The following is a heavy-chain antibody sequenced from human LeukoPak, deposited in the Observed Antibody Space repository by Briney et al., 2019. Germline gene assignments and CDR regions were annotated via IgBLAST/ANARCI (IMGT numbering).Heavy chain of an antibody. Sequence: KTGGSLRLSCAASGITFSSYAMSWVRQAPGKGLEWVSYISSSSSYSNYADSVKGRFTISRDNAKNSLYLQMNSLRAEDTAVYYCARAKEFGWWGQGTLVTVSS. CDR3: ARAKEFGW. J-gene: IGHJ4*02. CDR2: ISSSSSYS. D-gene: IGHD3-10*01. V-gene: IGHV3-11*05. CDR1: GITFSSYA.